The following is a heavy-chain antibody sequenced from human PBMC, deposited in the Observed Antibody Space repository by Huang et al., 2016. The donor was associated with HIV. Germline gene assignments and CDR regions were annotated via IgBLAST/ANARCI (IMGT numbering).Heavy chain of an antibody. J-gene: IGHJ4*02. D-gene: IGHD3-3*01. V-gene: IGHV1-8*01. Sequence: QVRLEQSGAEVKKPGASVKVSCKAIEYTFISYDINWVRQATGQGLEWMGWINPKSGNTGYGQKFQGRVNMTRNTSISTAFMELNRLNSDDTAVYYCAKSHYTAYPPLGYWGQGTLVTVSS. CDR3: AKSHYTAYPPLGY. CDR2: INPKSGNT. CDR1: EYTFISYD.